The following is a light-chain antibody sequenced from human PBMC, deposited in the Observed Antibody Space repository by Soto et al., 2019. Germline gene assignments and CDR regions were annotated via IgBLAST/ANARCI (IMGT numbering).Light chain of an antibody. CDR3: QHYNRYSPYT. CDR1: QSISTW. Sequence: DIQMTQFPSTLSASIGDRVTSTCRASQSISTWLAWYQQKAGKAPKLLIYTAYSLETGVPSRLSGSGSGTEFTLTISSLQPDDFATYYCQHYNRYSPYTFGQGTRLEIK. J-gene: IGKJ2*01. V-gene: IGKV1-5*03. CDR2: TAY.